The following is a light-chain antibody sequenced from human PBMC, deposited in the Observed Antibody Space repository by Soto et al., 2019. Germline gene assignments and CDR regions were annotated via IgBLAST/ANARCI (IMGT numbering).Light chain of an antibody. CDR2: GAS. J-gene: IGKJ5*01. Sequence: DIQMTQSPSSLSSSVADIVTITFVASQSIGKHLNWYQQKPGKAPKFLIYGASTLQSGVPSRFSGSGSGTDFTLTVNSLQPEDFATYYCQQGYSSPITFGQGTRLEIK. CDR3: QQGYSSPIT. CDR1: QSIGKH. V-gene: IGKV1-39*01.